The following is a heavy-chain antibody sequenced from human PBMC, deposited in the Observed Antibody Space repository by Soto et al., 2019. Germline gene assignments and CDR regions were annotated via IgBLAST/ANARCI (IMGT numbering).Heavy chain of an antibody. CDR3: ARAGTVVAGWHYIDH. J-gene: IGHJ4*02. Sequence: PGGSLRLSCAASGFTFSSYSMNWVRQAPGKGLEWVSTISSRNNDMYYVDSVKGRFTISRDNARNSVYLQMNSLRADDTAVYYCARAGTVVAGWHYIDHWGQGTLVTVSS. D-gene: IGHD6-19*01. V-gene: IGHV3-21*01. CDR2: ISSRNNDM. CDR1: GFTFSSYS.